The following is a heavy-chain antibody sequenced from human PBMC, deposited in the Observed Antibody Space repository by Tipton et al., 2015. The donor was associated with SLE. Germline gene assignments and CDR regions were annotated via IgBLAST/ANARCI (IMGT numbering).Heavy chain of an antibody. J-gene: IGHJ4*02. CDR2: ISYDGSNT. D-gene: IGHD1-26*01. V-gene: IGHV3-30*18. Sequence: SLRLSCAASGFTFSSFGMHWVRQAPGKGLEWVAIISYDGSNTYYADSVQGRFTISRENSKKTLYLQMNSLRPEDTAVYYCAKGGSGSYFGGFDYWGQGTLVTVSS. CDR1: GFTFSSFG. CDR3: AKGGSGSYFGGFDY.